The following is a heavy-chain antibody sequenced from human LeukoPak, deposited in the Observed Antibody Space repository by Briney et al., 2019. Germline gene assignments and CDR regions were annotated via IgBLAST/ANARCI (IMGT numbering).Heavy chain of an antibody. Sequence: ASVKVSCKASGYTFTSYDINWVRQATGQGLEWMGWMNPNSGNTGYAQKFQGRVTMTRNTSISTAYMELSSPRSEDTAVYYCARGALLWFGEPLGLDVWGKGTTVTVSS. V-gene: IGHV1-8*01. D-gene: IGHD3-10*01. CDR3: ARGALLWFGEPLGLDV. J-gene: IGHJ6*04. CDR2: MNPNSGNT. CDR1: GYTFTSYD.